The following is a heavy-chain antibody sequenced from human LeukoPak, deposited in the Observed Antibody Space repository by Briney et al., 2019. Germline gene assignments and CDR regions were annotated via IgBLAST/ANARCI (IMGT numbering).Heavy chain of an antibody. CDR2: IYYSGST. CDR1: GGSISSYY. Sequence: SETLSLTCTVSGGSISSYYWSWIRLPPGKGLEWIGYIYYSGSTNYNPSLKSRVTISVDTSKNQFSLKLSSVTAADTAVYYCARGGWILTGYSFDYWGQGTLVTVSS. V-gene: IGHV4-59*01. D-gene: IGHD3-9*01. CDR3: ARGGWILTGYSFDY. J-gene: IGHJ4*02.